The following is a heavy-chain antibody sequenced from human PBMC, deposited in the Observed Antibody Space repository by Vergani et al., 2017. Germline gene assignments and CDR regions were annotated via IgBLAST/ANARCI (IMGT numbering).Heavy chain of an antibody. Sequence: QVQLVESEGGVVQPGRSLTLSCVASGFTFSSHGMHWVRQAPGKGLEWVAVIWYDGSNKYYGDSVKGRFTISRDNSKNTLYLQMNSLGVEDTAVYYCARWGNKKRLESWGQGTLVTVSS. J-gene: IGHJ5*01. CDR2: IWYDGSNK. CDR1: GFTFSSHG. V-gene: IGHV3-33*01. CDR3: ARWGNKKRLES. D-gene: IGHD1-26*01.